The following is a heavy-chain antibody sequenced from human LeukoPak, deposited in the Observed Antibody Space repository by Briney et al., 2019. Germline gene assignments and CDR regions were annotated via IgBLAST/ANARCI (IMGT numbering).Heavy chain of an antibody. CDR1: GFTVSSTY. CDR2: TGGSDDNT. J-gene: IGHJ4*02. V-gene: IGHV3-23*01. D-gene: IGHD6-19*01. Sequence: PGGSLRLSCAASGFTVSSTYMSWVRQAPGKGLEWVAVTGGSDDNTHYADSVKGRFTISRDNSEKRLFLQMNSLRPDDSALYYCTKDLMTGFSSGWYFAYWGQGTLVTVSS. CDR3: TKDLMTGFSSGWYFAY.